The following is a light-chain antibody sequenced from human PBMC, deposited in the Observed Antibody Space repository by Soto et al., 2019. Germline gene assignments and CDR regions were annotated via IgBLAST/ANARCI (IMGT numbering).Light chain of an antibody. V-gene: IGKV3-11*01. CDR1: QSVNSY. Sequence: EIVLTQSPATLSLSPGERATLSCRARQSVNSYLAWYQQTPGQAPRLLIYDASTRATGVPARFSGSGSGTDFTLTISSREPEDFALYYCQQRSTWPLTFGGGTKVEIK. J-gene: IGKJ4*02. CDR3: QQRSTWPLT. CDR2: DAS.